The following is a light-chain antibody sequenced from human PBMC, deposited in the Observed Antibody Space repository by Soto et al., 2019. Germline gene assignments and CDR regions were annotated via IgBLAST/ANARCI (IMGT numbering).Light chain of an antibody. CDR3: QQRSNWPRT. CDR2: DAS. J-gene: IGKJ1*01. CDR1: QSVSSY. V-gene: IGKV3-11*01. Sequence: EIVLTQSPATLSLSPGERATLSCRASQSVSSYLAWYQQKPGQAPRLLIYDASNRATGIPARFSGSGSGTDFTLTISSLEPEDFALYSCQQRSNWPRTFGQGTKVEIK.